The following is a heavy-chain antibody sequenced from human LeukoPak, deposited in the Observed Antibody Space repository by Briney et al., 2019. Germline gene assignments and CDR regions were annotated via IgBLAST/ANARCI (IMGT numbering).Heavy chain of an antibody. V-gene: IGHV3-11*01. CDR2: ISTSGNVN. CDR3: ARGYYYDSSGYYGFDY. Sequence: GGSLRLSCAASGFTFSDYYMTWIRQAPGKGLEWVSFISTSGNVNYYADSVKGRFTISRDNAKISLYLQMNSLRAEDTALYHCARGYYYDSSGYYGFDYWGQGTLVTVSS. J-gene: IGHJ4*02. D-gene: IGHD3-22*01. CDR1: GFTFSDYY.